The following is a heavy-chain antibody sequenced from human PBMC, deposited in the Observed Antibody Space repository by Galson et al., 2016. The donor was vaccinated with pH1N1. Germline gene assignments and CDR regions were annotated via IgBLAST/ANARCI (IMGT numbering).Heavy chain of an antibody. D-gene: IGHD6-19*01. CDR1: GGSISSDTYY. Sequence: ETLSLTCTVSGGSISSDTYYWGWIRQPPGKGLEWIGSFYHTDGTYYNPPLKRRVTISVDTSKSQISLTLSSVSAADTAMYYCSRSAQWLLYSRFDPWGQGILVTVSS. V-gene: IGHV4-39*07. J-gene: IGHJ5*02. CDR2: FYHTDGT. CDR3: SRSAQWLLYSRFDP.